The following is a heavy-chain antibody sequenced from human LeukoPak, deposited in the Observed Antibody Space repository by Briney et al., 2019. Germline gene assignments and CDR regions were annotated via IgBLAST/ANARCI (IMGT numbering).Heavy chain of an antibody. CDR3: TRDRSRAEDD. D-gene: IGHD1-14*01. J-gene: IGHJ4*02. Sequence: GGSLRLSCAASAFTISGPWMSWVRQAPGKGLEWVANINQGGSDKYYVDSVKGRFTISRDNANNLLYLQMNSLRGEDTAVYYCTRDRSRAEDDWGQGTLVTVSS. V-gene: IGHV3-7*01. CDR2: INQGGSDK. CDR1: AFTISGPW.